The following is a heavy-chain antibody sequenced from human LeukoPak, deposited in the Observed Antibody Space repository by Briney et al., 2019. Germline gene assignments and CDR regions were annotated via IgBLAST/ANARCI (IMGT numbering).Heavy chain of an antibody. J-gene: IGHJ4*02. D-gene: IGHD2-21*01. V-gene: IGHV3-48*01. Sequence: GGSLRLSCAVSGFTFCSYAMNWVRQAPGKGLEWISYISYSNNSIYYADSVKGRFTISRDNAKNSLYLQMSSLRAEDTAVCYCAPTPSVAYWGQGTLVTVSS. CDR1: GFTFCSYA. CDR2: ISYSNNSI. CDR3: APTPSVAY.